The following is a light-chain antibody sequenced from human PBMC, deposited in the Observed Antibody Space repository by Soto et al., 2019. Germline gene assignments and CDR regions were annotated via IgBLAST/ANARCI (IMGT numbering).Light chain of an antibody. CDR2: GAS. CDR3: QQYSDWPPLT. J-gene: IGKJ4*01. CDR1: QSVSSSY. V-gene: IGKV3-20*01. Sequence: EIVLTQSPGTLSLSPGERATLSCRASQSVSSSYLAWYQQKPGQAPRLLIYGASSRATGVPARFSGSGSGTDFTLTISSLQSEDFAVYYCQQYSDWPPLTFGGGTKVEIK.